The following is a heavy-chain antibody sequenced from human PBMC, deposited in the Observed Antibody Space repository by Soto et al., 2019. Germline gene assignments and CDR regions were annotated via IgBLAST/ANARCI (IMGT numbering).Heavy chain of an antibody. V-gene: IGHV3-48*02. CDR2: ISRSGILN. CDR3: ARDLEYSSSWYYYYGLDA. Sequence: GGALRLSCAASGFSFSDYSMNWVRQAPGKGLEGLSYISRSGILNYYADSVKGRFTISRDNAKNSLYLEMNSVRDEVTAMYYCARDLEYSSSWYYYYGLDAWGEGTT. D-gene: IGHD6-6*01. J-gene: IGHJ6*02. CDR1: GFSFSDYS.